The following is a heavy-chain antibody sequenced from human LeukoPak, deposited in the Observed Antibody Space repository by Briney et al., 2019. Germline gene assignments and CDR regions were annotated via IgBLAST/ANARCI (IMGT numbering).Heavy chain of an antibody. CDR1: GGSISGYF. V-gene: IGHV4-4*07. Sequence: SETLSLTCTVSGGSISGYFWSWIRQAPGKGLEWIGRIYSSGSNNYNPSLKSRVTMSLDTSKNHLSLNLSSVTAADTAVYYCAREPTSGREPTSGRPLDYWGQGTLVTVSS. D-gene: IGHD5-12*01. J-gene: IGHJ4*02. CDR3: AREPTSGREPTSGRPLDY. CDR2: IYSSGSN.